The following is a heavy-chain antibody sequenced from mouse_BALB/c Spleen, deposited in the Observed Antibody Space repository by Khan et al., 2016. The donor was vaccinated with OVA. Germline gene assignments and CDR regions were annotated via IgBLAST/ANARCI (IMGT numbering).Heavy chain of an antibody. V-gene: IGHV1S81*02. Sequence: QVQLQQPGAELVKPGTSVKLSCKASGYTFTDYWIHWVKQRPGQGLEWIGEINPRNGRTNYNEKVKSKATLTVDKSSSTAYMQLSSLTSEDSAVYHWAREGYYYGSKRDFDFWGQGTTLTVSS. D-gene: IGHD1-1*01. J-gene: IGHJ2*01. CDR3: AREGYYYGSKRDFDF. CDR2: INPRNGRT. CDR1: GYTFTDYW.